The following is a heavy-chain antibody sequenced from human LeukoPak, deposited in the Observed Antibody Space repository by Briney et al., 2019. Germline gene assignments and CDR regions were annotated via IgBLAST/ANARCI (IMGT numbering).Heavy chain of an antibody. V-gene: IGHV3-64*02. CDR3: ARSSDTRFGELVL. D-gene: IGHD3-16*01. CDR2: ISSDGGST. Sequence: GGSLRLSCAASGLSFSTSAMHWVRQAPGKGLEYVAAISSDGGSTYHADSVKGRFTISRDNSKNTLYLQMGSMRTEDMAMYYCARSSDTRFGELVLWGQGTLVTVSS. J-gene: IGHJ1*01. CDR1: GLSFSTSA.